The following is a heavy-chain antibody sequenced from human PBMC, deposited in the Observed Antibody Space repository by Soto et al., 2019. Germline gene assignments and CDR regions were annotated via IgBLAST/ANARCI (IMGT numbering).Heavy chain of an antibody. CDR2: ISAGGDRS. J-gene: IGHJ4*02. Sequence: EVQLLESGGDLVQPGGSLRLSCAASGFTFDGHAMSWVRQAPGKGLEWVSSISAGGDRSYYADSVKGRFTISRDNSKNMLYLQMNSLRGGDTALYYCARCFGLIDPFDYWGQGTLVTVSS. V-gene: IGHV3-23*01. D-gene: IGHD3-3*01. CDR3: ARCFGLIDPFDY. CDR1: GFTFDGHA.